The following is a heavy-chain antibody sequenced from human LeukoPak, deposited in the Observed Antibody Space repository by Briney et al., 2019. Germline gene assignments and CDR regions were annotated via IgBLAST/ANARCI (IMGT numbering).Heavy chain of an antibody. CDR3: ATDEPFLYGGNSVLDY. V-gene: IGHV1-24*01. Sequence: ASVKVSCKVSGYTLTELSMHWVRQAPGKGLEWMGGFDPEDGETIYAQKFQGRVTMTEDTSTDTAYMELSSLRSEDTAVYYCATDEPFLYGGNSVLDYWGQGTLVTVSS. CDR1: GYTLTELS. D-gene: IGHD4-23*01. CDR2: FDPEDGET. J-gene: IGHJ4*02.